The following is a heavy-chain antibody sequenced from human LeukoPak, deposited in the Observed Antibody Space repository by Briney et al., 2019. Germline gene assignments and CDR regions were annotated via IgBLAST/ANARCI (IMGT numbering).Heavy chain of an antibody. V-gene: IGHV3-23*01. CDR3: VKDFVVVPGLVNYFDY. D-gene: IGHD2-2*01. CDR2: IGGSIGST. CDR1: GFTFSSHG. Sequence: PGGSLRLSCAASGFTFSSHGMNWVRQAPGKGLEWVSAIGGSIGSTFYTDSVKGRFTISRDNSKNTLSLQMNSLRVEDTAVYYCVKDFVVVPGLVNYFDYWGQGTLVTVSS. J-gene: IGHJ4*02.